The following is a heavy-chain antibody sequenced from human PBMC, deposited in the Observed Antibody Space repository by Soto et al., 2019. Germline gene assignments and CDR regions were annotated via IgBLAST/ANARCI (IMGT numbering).Heavy chain of an antibody. CDR1: GGTFNTYA. V-gene: IGHV1-69*19. Sequence: QVQLVQSGAEMKNPGSSVKVSCQSSGGTFNTYAMNWVRQAPGQGPEWMGDISPMFGAANYAPKFHGRVTITADESTGTSYMQLSSLTAEDTALYFCATEVQFHTPAFIYWGQGTLVTVS. CDR3: ATEVQFHTPAFIY. J-gene: IGHJ4*02. CDR2: ISPMFGAA.